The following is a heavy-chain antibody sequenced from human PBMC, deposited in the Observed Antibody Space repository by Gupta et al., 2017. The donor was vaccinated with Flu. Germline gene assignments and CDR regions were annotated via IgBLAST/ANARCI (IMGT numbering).Heavy chain of an antibody. D-gene: IGHD6-19*01. CDR3: ARLPYSSGWYRYFDY. Sequence: RQPPGKGLEWSGSIYYSGSTYYNPSLTSRVTISVDTSKNQFSRKLSSVTAADTAVYYCARLPYSSGWYRYFDYWGQGTLVTVSS. V-gene: IGHV4-39*01. J-gene: IGHJ4*02. CDR2: IYYSGST.